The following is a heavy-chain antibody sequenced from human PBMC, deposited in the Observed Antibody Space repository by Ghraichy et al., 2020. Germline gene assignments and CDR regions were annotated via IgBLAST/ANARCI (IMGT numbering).Heavy chain of an antibody. CDR1: GYPFTHYD. Sequence: ASVKVSCKASGYPFTHYDLHWVRQAPGQGLEWMGLISPSDGSTDYAQKFQGRVTMTRDTSTSAVYMELSSLRSEDTAVFYCATRYSSFYYCDQGSLVTVSS. D-gene: IGHD6-19*01. V-gene: IGHV1-46*01. J-gene: IGHJ4*02. CDR3: ATRYSSFYY. CDR2: ISPSDGST.